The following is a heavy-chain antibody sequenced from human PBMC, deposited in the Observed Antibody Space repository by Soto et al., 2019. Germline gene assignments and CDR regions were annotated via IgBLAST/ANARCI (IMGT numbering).Heavy chain of an antibody. Sequence: ASVKVSCKASGYTFTSSGISWVRLAPGQGLEWMGWISAYNGNTNYAQKLQGRVTMTIDTSTSTAYMELRSLRSDDTAVYYCARDYVLRAYYDFWSGYFFDYWGQGTLVTVSS. CDR1: GYTFTSSG. CDR3: ARDYVLRAYYDFWSGYFFDY. CDR2: ISAYNGNT. J-gene: IGHJ4*02. D-gene: IGHD3-3*01. V-gene: IGHV1-18*01.